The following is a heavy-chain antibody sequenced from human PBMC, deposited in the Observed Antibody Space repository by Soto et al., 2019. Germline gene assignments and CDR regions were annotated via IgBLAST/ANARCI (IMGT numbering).Heavy chain of an antibody. J-gene: IGHJ5*02. CDR3: ARVPDR. CDR2: IYHSGNT. Sequence: SDTLSLTCAVSGGSITSAGYSWSWIRQPPGKGLEWIGYIYHSGNTYYNPSLKSRVTISVDRSKNQFSLKLSSVTAADTAVYYCARVPDRWGQGTLVTVS. D-gene: IGHD2-2*01. V-gene: IGHV4-30-2*01. CDR1: GGSITSAGYS.